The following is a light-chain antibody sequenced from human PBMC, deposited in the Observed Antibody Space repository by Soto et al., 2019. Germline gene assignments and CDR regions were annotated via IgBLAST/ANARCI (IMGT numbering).Light chain of an antibody. CDR2: GNS. CDR3: QSYDPSLRTYV. Sequence: QSVLTQPPSVSGAPGQRVTISCSGSSSNIGAGYDVNWYRQLPGTAPKLLIYGNSDRPSGVPDRFSGSKSGTSASLAITGLHAPDDADYPCQSYDPSLRTYVFGTGTKVTVL. CDR1: SSNIGAGYD. V-gene: IGLV1-40*01. J-gene: IGLJ1*01.